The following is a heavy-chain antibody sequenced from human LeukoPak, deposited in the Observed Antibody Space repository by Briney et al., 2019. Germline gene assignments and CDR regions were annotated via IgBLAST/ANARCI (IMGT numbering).Heavy chain of an antibody. D-gene: IGHD1-20*01. CDR2: IRSKTSGGTT. J-gene: IGHJ4*02. Sequence: GGSLRLSCTASGFTFSDARVTWVRQAPGKGLEWVGRIRSKTSGGTTDYAAPANGRFTISRDDSKNTIFLQMNSLKTEDTAVYYCNTFNWNSPFDYWGQGTLVTVSS. V-gene: IGHV3-15*01. CDR3: NTFNWNSPFDY. CDR1: GFTFSDAR.